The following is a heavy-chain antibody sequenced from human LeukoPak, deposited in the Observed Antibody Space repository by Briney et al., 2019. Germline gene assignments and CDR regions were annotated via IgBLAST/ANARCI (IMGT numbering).Heavy chain of an antibody. D-gene: IGHD6-19*01. J-gene: IGHJ3*02. Sequence: SQTLSLTSAHSGDRVSSNSVACNWIRESPSRGLEWLGRTYYRSEWYHDYAVSVKSRITISPDTAKNQFSLHLKSVTPEDTAMYYCARVGAHVAVAALTAFVTSGQGKMVTVSS. CDR2: TYYRSEWYH. V-gene: IGHV6-1*01. CDR3: ARVGAHVAVAALTAFVT. CDR1: GDRVSSNSVA.